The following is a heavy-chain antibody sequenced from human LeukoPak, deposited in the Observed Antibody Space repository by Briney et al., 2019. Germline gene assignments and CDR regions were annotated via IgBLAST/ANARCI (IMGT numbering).Heavy chain of an antibody. CDR1: GYTFTSYA. CDR2: INTNTGNP. D-gene: IGHD3-22*01. CDR3: ARASIYTPYDSSGYSVH. J-gene: IGHJ4*02. V-gene: IGHV7-4-1*02. Sequence: ASVKVSCKASGYTFTSYAMNWVRQAPGQGLEWMGWINTNTGNPTYAQGFTGRFVFPLDTSVSTAYLQISSLKAEDTAVYYCARASIYTPYDSSGYSVHWGQGTLVTVSS.